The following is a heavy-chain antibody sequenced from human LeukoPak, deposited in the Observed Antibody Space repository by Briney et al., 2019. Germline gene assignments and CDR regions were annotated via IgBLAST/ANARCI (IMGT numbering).Heavy chain of an antibody. CDR1: GGTFSSYA. Sequence: GASVKVSCKASGGTFSSYAISWVRQAPGQGLEWMGRIIPILGIANYAQKFQGRVTITADKSTSTAYMELSSLRSEDTAVYYCARGTRPTDEYYFDYWGQGTLVTVSS. V-gene: IGHV1-69*04. CDR2: IIPILGIA. D-gene: IGHD1/OR15-1a*01. J-gene: IGHJ4*02. CDR3: ARGTRPTDEYYFDY.